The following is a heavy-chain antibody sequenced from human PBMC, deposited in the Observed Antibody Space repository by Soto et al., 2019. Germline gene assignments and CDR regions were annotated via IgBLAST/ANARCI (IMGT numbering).Heavy chain of an antibody. Sequence: QVQLVESGGGVVQPGRSLRLSCAASGFTFSSYGMHWVRQAPGKGLEWVAVISYDGSNKYYADSVKGRFTISRDNSKNTRYLQMNSLRAEDTAVYYCAKDKRVYGDYRRYWYFDLWGRGTLVTVSS. V-gene: IGHV3-30*18. CDR3: AKDKRVYGDYRRYWYFDL. CDR1: GFTFSSYG. D-gene: IGHD4-17*01. CDR2: ISYDGSNK. J-gene: IGHJ2*01.